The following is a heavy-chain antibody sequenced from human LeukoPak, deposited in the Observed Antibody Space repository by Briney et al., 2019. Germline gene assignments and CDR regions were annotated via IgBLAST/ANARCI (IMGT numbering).Heavy chain of an antibody. D-gene: IGHD2-2*01. CDR1: GYTFTGYY. Sequence: GASVKVSCKASGYTFTGYYMHWVRQAPGQGLEWMGWINPNSGGTNYAQKFQGRVTMTRDTSISTAYMELSRLRSDDTAVYYCARGGFRVKVPAVPVDYWGQGTLVTVSS. CDR3: ARGGFRVKVPAVPVDY. V-gene: IGHV1-2*02. J-gene: IGHJ4*02. CDR2: INPNSGGT.